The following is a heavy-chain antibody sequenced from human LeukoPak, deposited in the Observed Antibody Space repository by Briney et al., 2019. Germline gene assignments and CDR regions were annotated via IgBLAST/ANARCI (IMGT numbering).Heavy chain of an antibody. CDR1: GGSISSSSYY. V-gene: IGHV4-39*07. Sequence: SETLSLTCTVSGGSISSSSYYWGWIRQPPGKGLEWIGSIYYSGSTYYNPSLKSRVTISVDTSKNQFSLKLSSVTAADTAVYYCARVVVEMATIIPSNPHPGAFDIWGQGTMVTVSS. J-gene: IGHJ3*02. CDR3: ARVVVEMATIIPSNPHPGAFDI. CDR2: IYYSGST. D-gene: IGHD5-24*01.